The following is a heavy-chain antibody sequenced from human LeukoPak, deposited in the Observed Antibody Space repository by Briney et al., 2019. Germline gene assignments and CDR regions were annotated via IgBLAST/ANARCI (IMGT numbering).Heavy chain of an antibody. D-gene: IGHD5-12*01. Sequence: ASAKVSCKASGYTFTSYDINWVRQATGQGLEWMGWMDPNSGSTGYAQKFQGRVTITRNTSISTAYMELSGLRSEDTAVYYCARGRSTGYPYYFEYWGQGTLVTVSS. CDR3: ARGRSTGYPYYFEY. J-gene: IGHJ4*02. V-gene: IGHV1-8*03. CDR1: GYTFTSYD. CDR2: MDPNSGST.